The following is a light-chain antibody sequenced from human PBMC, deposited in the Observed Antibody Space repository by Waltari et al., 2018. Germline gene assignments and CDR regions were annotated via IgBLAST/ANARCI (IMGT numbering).Light chain of an antibody. CDR2: KAS. Sequence: DILMTQSPSSLSASVGDRVTITCRASQGISRWLAWYQQKPGKAPNLLIYKASSLQSGVPSRFSGSGSGTDFTLTISSLQPEDFATYYCQHYNSAPLTFGGGTKVEIK. J-gene: IGKJ4*01. CDR3: QHYNSAPLT. V-gene: IGKV1-5*03. CDR1: QGISRW.